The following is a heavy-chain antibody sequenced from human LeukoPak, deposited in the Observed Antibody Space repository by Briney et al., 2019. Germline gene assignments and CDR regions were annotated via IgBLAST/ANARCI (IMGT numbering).Heavy chain of an antibody. J-gene: IGHJ4*02. D-gene: IGHD6-13*01. V-gene: IGHV3-21*04. CDR1: GFTFSSYS. Sequence: GGSLRLSCAASGFTFSSYSMNWVRQAPGKGLEWVSSISSSSSYIYYADSVKGRFTISRDNAKNSLYLQMNSLRSEDTAIYYCAREGRGVPGAIAAVKGFDYWGQGTLVTVSS. CDR3: AREGRGVPGAIAAVKGFDY. CDR2: ISSSSSYI.